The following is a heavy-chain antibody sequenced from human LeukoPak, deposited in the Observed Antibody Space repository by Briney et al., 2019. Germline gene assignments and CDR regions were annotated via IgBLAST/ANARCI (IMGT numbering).Heavy chain of an antibody. CDR3: ARRPGAVADGPTHAFDI. Sequence: SETLSLTCTVSGGSINSYFWTWIRQPAGKGLEWIGRIYTGGSTNYNPSLKSRVTMSVDTSKNQFSLKLSSVTAADTAVYHCARRPGAVADGPTHAFDIWXXXXMVTXSS. J-gene: IGHJ3*02. CDR1: GGSINSYF. D-gene: IGHD6-19*01. V-gene: IGHV4-4*07. CDR2: IYTGGST.